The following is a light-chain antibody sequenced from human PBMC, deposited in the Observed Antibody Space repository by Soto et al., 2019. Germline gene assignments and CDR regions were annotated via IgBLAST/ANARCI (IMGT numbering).Light chain of an antibody. CDR3: HQYDSSPRT. V-gene: IGKV3-20*01. J-gene: IGKJ1*01. CDR1: QSFTSTS. Sequence: EIVLTHSPGTLSLSPGERATLSCRASQSFTSTSLAWYQQKPGHAPRLLISGASRRAAGIPDRFSGSGSGTDFTLTIRRLESEDIAVYYCHQYDSSPRTFGQGTRVEIK. CDR2: GAS.